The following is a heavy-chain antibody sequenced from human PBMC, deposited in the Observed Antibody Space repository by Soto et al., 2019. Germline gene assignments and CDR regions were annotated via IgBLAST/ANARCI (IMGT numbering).Heavy chain of an antibody. V-gene: IGHV4-34*01. CDR3: ATQQWLGPSYYYYGMDV. D-gene: IGHD6-19*01. CDR2: INHSGST. Sequence: PSETLSLTCAVYGGSFSGYYWSWIRQPPGKGLEWIGEINHSGSTNYNPSLKSRVTISVDTSKNQFSLKLSSVTAADTAVYYCATQQWLGPSYYYYGMDVWGQGTTVTVSS. J-gene: IGHJ6*02. CDR1: GGSFSGYY.